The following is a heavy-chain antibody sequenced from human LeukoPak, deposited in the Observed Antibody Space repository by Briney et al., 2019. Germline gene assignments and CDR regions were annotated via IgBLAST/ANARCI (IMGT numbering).Heavy chain of an antibody. CDR3: TRDLGLVIGDY. J-gene: IGHJ4*02. Sequence: GGSLRLSCAASGFTFSGSAMHWVRQASGKGLEWVGRIRSKANSYATAYAASVKGRFTISRDDSKNTAYLQMNSLKTEDTAVYYCTRDLGLVIGDYWGQGTLVTVSS. V-gene: IGHV3-73*01. D-gene: IGHD2-2*01. CDR2: IRSKANSYAT. CDR1: GFTFSGSA.